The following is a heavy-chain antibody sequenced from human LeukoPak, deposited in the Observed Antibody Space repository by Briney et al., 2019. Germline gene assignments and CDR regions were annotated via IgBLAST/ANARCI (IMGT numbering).Heavy chain of an antibody. D-gene: IGHD3-9*01. CDR1: GGSISSGGYY. Sequence: PSQPLSLTCTVSGGSISSGGYYWSWIRQHPGKGLEWIGYIYYSESTYYNPSLKSRVTISVDTSKHQFSLKLSSVTAADTAVYYCARANPGYDILTGYPVIDYWGQGTLVTVSS. J-gene: IGHJ4*02. V-gene: IGHV4-31*03. CDR3: ARANPGYDILTGYPVIDY. CDR2: IYYSEST.